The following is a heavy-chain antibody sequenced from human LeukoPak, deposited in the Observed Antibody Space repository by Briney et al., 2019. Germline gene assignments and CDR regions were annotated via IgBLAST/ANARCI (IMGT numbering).Heavy chain of an antibody. D-gene: IGHD6-6*01. J-gene: IGHJ5*02. V-gene: IGHV1-69*04. CDR2: IIPILGIA. Sequence: SVKVSCKASGGTFSSYTISWVRQAPGQGLEWMGRIIPILGIANYAQKFQGRVTITTDKSTSTAYMELSSLRSEDTAVYYCAREWSSSLEGINWFDPWGQRTLVTVSS. CDR3: AREWSSSLEGINWFDP. CDR1: GGTFSSYT.